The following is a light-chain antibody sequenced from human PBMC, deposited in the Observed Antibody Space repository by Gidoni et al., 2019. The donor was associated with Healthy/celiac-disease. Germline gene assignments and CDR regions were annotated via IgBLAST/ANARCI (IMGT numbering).Light chain of an antibody. J-gene: IGLJ1*01. CDR2: DVS. V-gene: IGLV2-11*01. CDR1: SSHVGGYNY. Sequence: QSALTQPRSVSGSPGQSVTISCTGTSSHVGGYNYVSWYHQHPGKAPKLMIYDVSKRPSGVPDRFSGSKSGNTASLTISGLQAEDEADYYCCSYAGSYTFYVFGTGTKVTVL. CDR3: CSYAGSYTFYV.